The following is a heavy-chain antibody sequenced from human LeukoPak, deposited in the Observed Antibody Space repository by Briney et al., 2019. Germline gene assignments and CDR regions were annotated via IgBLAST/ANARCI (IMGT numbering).Heavy chain of an antibody. V-gene: IGHV3-53*01. Sequence: GSLRLSCAASGFTVSSTYMSWVRQAPGKGLEWVSVIYSGGNTFYADSVKGRFTISRDNSKNMLYLQMNSLRAEDTAVYYCARSYGDYVLTYFDYWGQGTLVTVSS. CDR2: IYSGGNT. CDR1: GFTVSSTY. J-gene: IGHJ4*02. D-gene: IGHD4-17*01. CDR3: ARSYGDYVLTYFDY.